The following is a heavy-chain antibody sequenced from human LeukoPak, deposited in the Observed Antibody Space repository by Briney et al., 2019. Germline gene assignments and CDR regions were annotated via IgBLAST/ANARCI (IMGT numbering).Heavy chain of an antibody. CDR1: GFTVSSNY. V-gene: IGHV3-53*01. D-gene: IGHD3-10*01. CDR3: AREVFYGSGSYLHY. CDR2: IYSGGST. Sequence: PGGSPRLSCAASGFTVSSNYVTWVRQAPGKGLEWVSVIYSGGSTYYADSVKGRFTISRDNSKNTLYLQMNSLRAEDTAVYYCAREVFYGSGSYLHYWGQGTLVTVSS. J-gene: IGHJ4*02.